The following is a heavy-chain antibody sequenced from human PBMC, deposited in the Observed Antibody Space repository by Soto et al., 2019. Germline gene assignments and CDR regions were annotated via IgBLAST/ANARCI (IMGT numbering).Heavy chain of an antibody. CDR2: VNPSGGHT. CDR1: GDTFTDYY. CDR3: ARGGHVVVVTAALDY. J-gene: IGHJ4*02. V-gene: IGHV1-46*01. D-gene: IGHD2-21*02. Sequence: QVQLMQSGAEVKKPGASVKVSCKASGDTFTDYYIHWVRQAPGQGLEWMGTVNPSGGHTTYAQHFMGRVTMTRATSTSTLYIELTSLTSGDTAIYYCARGGHVVVVTAALDYWGQGTLVTVSS.